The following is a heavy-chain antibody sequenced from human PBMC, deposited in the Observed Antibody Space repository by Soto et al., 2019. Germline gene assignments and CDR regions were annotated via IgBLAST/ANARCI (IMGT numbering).Heavy chain of an antibody. CDR2: MNPNSGNT. J-gene: IGHJ1*01. CDR3: ARRITMVRGDYTRAECFEH. D-gene: IGHD3-10*01. V-gene: IGHV1-8*01. Sequence: WAQHEKEKGLEWMGWMNPNSGNTGYAQKFQGRVTMTRNTSISTAYMELSSLRSEDTAVYYCARRITMVRGDYTRAECFEHSGQRILVSVSS.